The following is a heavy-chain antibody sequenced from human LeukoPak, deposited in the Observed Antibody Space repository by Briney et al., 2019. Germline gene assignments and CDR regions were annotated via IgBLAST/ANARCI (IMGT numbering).Heavy chain of an antibody. V-gene: IGHV3-23*01. CDR1: GFTLDNYA. CDR2: ISGSGGYP. Sequence: GGSLRLLCAASGFTLDNYAMNWVRQAPGKGLEWVLGISGSGGYPYYADSVKGRFTISRDNSQNTLYLQLNSLRADDQAIYYCARDTSFNYGAHAMDVWGQGTTVTVSS. J-gene: IGHJ6*02. D-gene: IGHD4/OR15-4a*01. CDR3: ARDTSFNYGAHAMDV.